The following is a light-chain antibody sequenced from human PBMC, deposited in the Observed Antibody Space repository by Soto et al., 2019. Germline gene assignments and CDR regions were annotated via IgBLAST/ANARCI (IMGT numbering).Light chain of an antibody. Sequence: DIQMTQSPSTLSAFVGDRVTITCRASQNIDAWLVWYQQKPGKAPELLIFGASNLRSGVPSRFSGSGSGTEFTLTISSLQPDDFSTYYCQQYNTYSTFGQGTKVEIK. CDR3: QQYNTYST. CDR1: QNIDAW. J-gene: IGKJ1*01. V-gene: IGKV1-5*01. CDR2: GAS.